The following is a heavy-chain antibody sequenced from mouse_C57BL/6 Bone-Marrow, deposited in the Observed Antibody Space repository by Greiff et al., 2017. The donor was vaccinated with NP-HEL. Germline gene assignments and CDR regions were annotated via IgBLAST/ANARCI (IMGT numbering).Heavy chain of an antibody. CDR2: INPNNGGT. CDR1: GYTFTDYN. D-gene: IGHD1-3*01. V-gene: IGHV1-18*01. CDR3: ARKSSGAMDY. Sequence: EVHLVESGPELVKPGASVKIPCKASGYTFTDYNMDWVKQSHGKSLEWIGDINPNNGGTIYNQKFKGKATLTVDKSSSTAYMELRSLTSEDTAVYYCARKSSGAMDYWGQGTSVTVSS. J-gene: IGHJ4*01.